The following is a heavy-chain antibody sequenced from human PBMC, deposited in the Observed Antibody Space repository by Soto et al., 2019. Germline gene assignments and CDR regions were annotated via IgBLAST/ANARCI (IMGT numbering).Heavy chain of an antibody. CDR2: VNHSGST. V-gene: IGHV4-34*01. CDR3: ARKYLPYYGSGSPYGMDV. D-gene: IGHD3-10*01. CDR1: GGSFSGYY. Sequence: QVQLQQWGAGLLKPSETLSLTCGVYGGSFSGYYWSWIRQPPGKGLEWIGEVNHSGSTNYNPSRKRRVTISVDTSKNQFSLKLSSVTAADTALYYCARKYLPYYGSGSPYGMDVWGQGTTVTVSS. J-gene: IGHJ6*02.